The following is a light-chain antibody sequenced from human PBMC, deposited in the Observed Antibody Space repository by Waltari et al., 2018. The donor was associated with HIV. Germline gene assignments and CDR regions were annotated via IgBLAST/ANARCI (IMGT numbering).Light chain of an antibody. V-gene: IGLV2-11*01. CDR3: CSYAGSYTWL. J-gene: IGLJ2*01. CDR2: DVT. CDR1: NSDVGGYNY. Sequence: QSALTQPRSVSGSPGQSVTISCIGTNSDVGGYNYVSWSRQHPGEAPKLLIYDVTKRPSGVPDRFSGAKSVNTASLTVSGLQADDEAEYYCCSYAGSYTWLFGGGTKLTVL.